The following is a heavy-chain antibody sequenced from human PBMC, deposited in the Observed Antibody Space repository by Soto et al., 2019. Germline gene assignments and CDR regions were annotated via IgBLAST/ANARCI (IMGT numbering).Heavy chain of an antibody. CDR3: ARDVIRGYYDSSGPTDV. CDR2: INHSGST. J-gene: IGHJ6*02. CDR1: GGSFSGYY. Sequence: PSETLSLTCAVYGGSFSGYYWSWIRQPPGTGLEWIGEINHSGSTNYNPSLKSRVTISVDTSKNQFSLKLSSVTAADTAVYYCARDVIRGYYDSSGPTDVWGQGTTVTVSS. V-gene: IGHV4-34*01. D-gene: IGHD3-22*01.